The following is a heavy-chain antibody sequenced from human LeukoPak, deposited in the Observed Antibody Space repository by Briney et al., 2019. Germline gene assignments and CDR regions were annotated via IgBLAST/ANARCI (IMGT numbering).Heavy chain of an antibody. CDR2: ISAYNGNT. Sequence: ASVKVSCKASGYTFTSYGISWVRQAPGQGLEWMGWISAYNGNTNYAQKLQGRVTMTTDTSTSTAYMELRSLRSDDTAVYYCARAANYDILTGFTEFDYWGQGTLVTVSS. D-gene: IGHD3-9*01. V-gene: IGHV1-18*01. CDR1: GYTFTSYG. J-gene: IGHJ4*02. CDR3: ARAANYDILTGFTEFDY.